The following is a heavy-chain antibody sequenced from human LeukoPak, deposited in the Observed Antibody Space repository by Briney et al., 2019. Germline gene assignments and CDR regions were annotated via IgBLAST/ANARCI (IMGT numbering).Heavy chain of an antibody. CDR1: GFTFSSYS. Sequence: PGGSLRLSCEASGFTFSSYSMNWVRQAPGKGVEWVSYIRSSSSTVYYADSVKGRFNISRDNAKNSLYLQMNSLRAEDTAVYYRARALRYFDWLSTSPEYNWFDPWGQGTLVTVSS. V-gene: IGHV3-48*01. CDR3: ARALRYFDWLSTSPEYNWFDP. CDR2: IRSSSSTV. D-gene: IGHD3-9*01. J-gene: IGHJ5*02.